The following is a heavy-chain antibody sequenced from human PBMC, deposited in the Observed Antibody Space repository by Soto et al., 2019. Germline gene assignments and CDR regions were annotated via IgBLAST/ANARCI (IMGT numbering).Heavy chain of an antibody. Sequence: ASVKVSCKASGGTFSSYAISWVRQAPGQGLEWMGGIIPIFGTANYAQKFQGRVTITADESTSTAYMELSSLRSEDTAVYYCARDRGWWLVSDNWFDPWGQGTLVTV. J-gene: IGHJ5*02. CDR2: IIPIFGTA. CDR3: ARDRGWWLVSDNWFDP. CDR1: GGTFSSYA. D-gene: IGHD3-3*01. V-gene: IGHV1-69*13.